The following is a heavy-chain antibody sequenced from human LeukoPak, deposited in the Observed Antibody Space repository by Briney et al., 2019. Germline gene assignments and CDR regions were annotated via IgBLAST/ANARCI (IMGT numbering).Heavy chain of an antibody. J-gene: IGHJ4*02. CDR1: GGSISSGGYY. V-gene: IGHV4-31*03. CDR2: IYYSGST. D-gene: IGHD1-26*01. Sequence: SETLSLTCTVSGGSISSGGYYWSWIRQHPGTGLEWIGYIYYSGSTYYNPSLKSRVTISVDTSKNQFSLKLSSVTAADTAVYYCASCSGSYESFDYWGQGTLVTVSS. CDR3: ASCSGSYESFDY.